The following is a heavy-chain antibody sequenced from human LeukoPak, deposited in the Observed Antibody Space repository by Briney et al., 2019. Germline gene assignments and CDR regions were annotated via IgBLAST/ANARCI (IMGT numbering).Heavy chain of an antibody. Sequence: SETLSLTCTVSGGSISSYYWSWIRQPPGKGLEWIGYIYYSGSTNYNPSLKSRVTISVDTSKNQFSLKLSSVTAADTAVYYCARDSGLGRSVDTAMILGWYFDLWGRGTLVTVSS. V-gene: IGHV4-59*01. CDR3: ARDSGLGRSVDTAMILGWYFDL. D-gene: IGHD5-18*01. CDR2: IYYSGST. J-gene: IGHJ2*01. CDR1: GGSISSYY.